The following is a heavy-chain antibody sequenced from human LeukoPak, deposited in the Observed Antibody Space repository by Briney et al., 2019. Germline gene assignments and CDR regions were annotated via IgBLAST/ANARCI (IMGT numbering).Heavy chain of an antibody. V-gene: IGHV4-39*01. J-gene: IGHJ4*02. Sequence: SETLSLTCSASGASISGGTYYWGWIRQPPGKGLEWIGSIYYTGSTYDNPSLKSRVTISVDTSKNQFSLKLSSVAAADTAVYYCARRGGSGRAFDYWGQGTLVTVSS. D-gene: IGHD1-26*01. CDR2: IYYTGST. CDR1: GASISGGTYY. CDR3: ARRGGSGRAFDY.